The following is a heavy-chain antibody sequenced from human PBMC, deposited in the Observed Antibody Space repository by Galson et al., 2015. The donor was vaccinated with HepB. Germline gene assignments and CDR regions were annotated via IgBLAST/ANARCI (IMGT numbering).Heavy chain of an antibody. CDR1: GDRFSNYW. J-gene: IGHJ5*02. CDR2: IDPSDSYT. V-gene: IGHV5-10-1*01. CDR3: ARQLVRGSGSFKKNWFDP. Sequence: SGAEVKKPGESLRISCKGSGDRFSNYWISWVRQMPGKGLEWMGRIDPSDSYTNYSPSFQGHVTISADKSISTAYLQWSSLKASDTAIYYCARQLVRGSGSFKKNWFDPWGQGTLVTVSS. D-gene: IGHD3-10*01.